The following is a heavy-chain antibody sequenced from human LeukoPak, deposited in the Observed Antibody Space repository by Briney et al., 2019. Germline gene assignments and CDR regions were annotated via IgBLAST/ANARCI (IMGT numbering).Heavy chain of an antibody. CDR1: GFTFSDYY. J-gene: IGHJ4*02. V-gene: IGHV3-11*01. CDR3: ARDPNDFIGYCSGGSCYSFPYFDY. D-gene: IGHD2-15*01. CDR2: ISSSGSSI. Sequence: PGGSLRLSCAASGFTFSDYYMSWIRQAPGKGLEWVSYISSSGSSIYYADSVKGRFTISRDNGKNSLYLQMNSLRAEDTALYYCARDPNDFIGYCSGGSCYSFPYFDYWGQGTLVTVSS.